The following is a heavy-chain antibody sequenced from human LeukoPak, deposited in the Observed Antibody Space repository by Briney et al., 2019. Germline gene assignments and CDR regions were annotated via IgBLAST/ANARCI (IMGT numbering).Heavy chain of an antibody. D-gene: IGHD3-9*01. J-gene: IGHJ4*02. V-gene: IGHV4-39*07. CDR3: ARASGRYFDWLQGPFDY. CDR1: GGPIDHMNYY. Sequence: PSETLSLTCTVSGGPIDHMNYYWGWIRRAPGKGLEWIGSIYYSGSTYYNPSLKSRVTMLIDTSKNQFSPNLNSVTAADTAVYFCARASGRYFDWLQGPFDYWGQGSLVTVSS. CDR2: IYYSGST.